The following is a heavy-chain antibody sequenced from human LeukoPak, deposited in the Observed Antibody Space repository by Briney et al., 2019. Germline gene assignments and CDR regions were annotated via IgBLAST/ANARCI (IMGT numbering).Heavy chain of an antibody. CDR1: GGSISSYY. V-gene: IGHV4-59*01. Sequence: SETLSLTCSVSGGSISSYYWSWIRQPPGKGLEWIGYIYYSGGTNYNPSLKSRVTISVDTSKNQFSLKLSSVTAADTAVYYCARDNWNYGSSMDVWGQGTTVTVFS. CDR3: ARDNWNYGSSMDV. CDR2: IYYSGGT. J-gene: IGHJ6*02. D-gene: IGHD1-7*01.